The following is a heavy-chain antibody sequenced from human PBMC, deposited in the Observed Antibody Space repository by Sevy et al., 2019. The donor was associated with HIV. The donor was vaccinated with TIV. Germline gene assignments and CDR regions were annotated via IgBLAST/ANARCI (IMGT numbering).Heavy chain of an antibody. Sequence: GGSLRLSCAASGFTISSYAMSWVRQAPGKGLEWVSAISGSGGSTYYADSVKGRFTISRDNSKNTLYLQVNSLRAEDTAVYYCAKDSFDVSSGCFDYWGQGTLVTVSS. CDR3: AKDSFDVSSGCFDY. CDR1: GFTISSYA. D-gene: IGHD3-22*01. V-gene: IGHV3-23*01. CDR2: ISGSGGST. J-gene: IGHJ4*02.